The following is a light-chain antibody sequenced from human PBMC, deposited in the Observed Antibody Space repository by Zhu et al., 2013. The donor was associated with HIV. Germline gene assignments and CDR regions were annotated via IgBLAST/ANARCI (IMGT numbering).Light chain of an antibody. V-gene: IGKV1-39*01. J-gene: IGKJ1*01. CDR2: AAS. CDR3: QQSYITPWT. Sequence: DIQMTQSPSSLSTSVGDRVTITCRASQSISSYLNWYQQKPGKAPKLLIYAASRLQSGVPSRVSGSGSGTDFTLTISSLQPEDFATYYCQQSYITPWTFGQGTKVEIK. CDR1: QSISSY.